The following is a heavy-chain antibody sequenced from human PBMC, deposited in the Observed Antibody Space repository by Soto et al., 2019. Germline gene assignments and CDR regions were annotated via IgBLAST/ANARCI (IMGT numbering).Heavy chain of an antibody. J-gene: IGHJ5*02. CDR1: RYIFTAYF. D-gene: IGHD1-1*01. V-gene: IGHV1-2*02. Sequence: QVQLVQSGAEVKKPGASVKVSCKAPRYIFTAYFMHWVRQAPGQGLEWMGWINPNNGATHYGLSFQGRVTMTRNTSISTAYMDLSSLRSDDTAVYYCASHDPGVRFDPWGQGTLVIVSS. CDR3: ASHDPGVRFDP. CDR2: INPNNGAT.